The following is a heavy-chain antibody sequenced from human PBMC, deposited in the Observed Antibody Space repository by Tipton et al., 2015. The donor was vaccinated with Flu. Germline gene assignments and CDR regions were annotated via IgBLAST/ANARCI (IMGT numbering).Heavy chain of an antibody. Sequence: TLSLTCTVSSGSIRSTNYFCAWIRQPPGKRLELIGSIFPSGTTYYNPSLKSRVTISVDTSKSQFSLMLRSVTAADTAVYLCARLSYYDVDLKNFYFDYWGQGALVTVSS. CDR3: ARLSYYDVDLKNFYFDY. CDR2: IFPSGTT. V-gene: IGHV4-39*01. D-gene: IGHD1-26*01. CDR1: SGSIRSTNYF. J-gene: IGHJ4*02.